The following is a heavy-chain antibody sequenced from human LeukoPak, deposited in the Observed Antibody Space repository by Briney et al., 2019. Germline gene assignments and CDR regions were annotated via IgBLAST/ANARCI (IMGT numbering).Heavy chain of an antibody. CDR3: ARLSTPTIREPDFDY. Sequence: GASVKVSCKASGGTFSSYAISWVRQAPGQGLEWMGWINPNSGGTNYAQKFQSRVTMTRDTSISTAYMELSRLRSDDTAVYYYARLSTPTIREPDFDYWGQGTLVTVSS. CDR1: GGTFSSYA. D-gene: IGHD1-14*01. V-gene: IGHV1-2*02. CDR2: INPNSGGT. J-gene: IGHJ4*02.